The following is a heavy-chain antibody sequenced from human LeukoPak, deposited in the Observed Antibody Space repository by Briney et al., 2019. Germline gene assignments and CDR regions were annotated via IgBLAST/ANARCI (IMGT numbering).Heavy chain of an antibody. D-gene: IGHD3-3*01. V-gene: IGHV4-34*01. Sequence: SETLSLTCAVYGGSFSGYYWSWIRQPPGKGLEWIGEINHSGSTNYNPSLKSRVTISVDTSKNQFSLKLSSVTAADTAVYYCARAGRVFGVVIIHKLDYWGQGTLVTVSS. J-gene: IGHJ4*02. CDR1: GGSFSGYY. CDR2: INHSGST. CDR3: ARAGRVFGVVIIHKLDY.